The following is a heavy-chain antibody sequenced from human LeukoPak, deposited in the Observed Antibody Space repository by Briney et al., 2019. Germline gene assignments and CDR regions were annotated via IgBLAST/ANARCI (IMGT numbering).Heavy chain of an antibody. CDR3: ARDSSSTVTTFLYYYYMDV. V-gene: IGHV3-48*01. D-gene: IGHD4-17*01. CDR2: ISSSSSTI. Sequence: PGGSLRLSCAASGFTFSSYSMNWVRQAPGKGLECVSYISSSSSTIYYADSVKGRFTISRDNAKNSLYLQMNSLRAEDTAVYYCARDSSSTVTTFLYYYYMDVWGKGTTVTVSS. CDR1: GFTFSSYS. J-gene: IGHJ6*03.